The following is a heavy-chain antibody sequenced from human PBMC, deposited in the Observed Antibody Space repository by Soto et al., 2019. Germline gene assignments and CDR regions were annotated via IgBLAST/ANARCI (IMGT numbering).Heavy chain of an antibody. V-gene: IGHV4-4*07. J-gene: IGHJ4*02. CDR2: ILTNENT. CDR3: AREEWELSPSGVDY. D-gene: IGHD1-26*01. CDR1: GGSISGFY. Sequence: QVQLQESGPGLVKPSETLSLTCTVSGGSISGFYWSWIRQSAGKGLEWIGRILTNENTIYTPSLKSRVTMSIDMSKNQFSLKLSSVTAADTAVYYCAREEWELSPSGVDYWGQGTLVTVSS.